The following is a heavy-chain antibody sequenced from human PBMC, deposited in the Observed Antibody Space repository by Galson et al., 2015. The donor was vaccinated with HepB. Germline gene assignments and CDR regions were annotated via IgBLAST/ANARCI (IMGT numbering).Heavy chain of an antibody. CDR1: GFTFSSYA. Sequence: SLRLSCAASGFTFSSYAMSWVRQAPGKGLEWVSAISGSGCSTYYADSVKGRFTISRDNSKNTLYLQMNSLRAEDTAVYYCAKTRMRSNVLRYFDWLLNGIDYWGQGTLVTVSS. CDR2: ISGSGCST. D-gene: IGHD3-9*01. CDR3: AKTRMRSNVLRYFDWLLNGIDY. J-gene: IGHJ4*02. V-gene: IGHV3-23*01.